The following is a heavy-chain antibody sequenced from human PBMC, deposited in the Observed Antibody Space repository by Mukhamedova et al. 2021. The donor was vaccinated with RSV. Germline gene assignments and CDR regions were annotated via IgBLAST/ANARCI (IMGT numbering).Heavy chain of an antibody. V-gene: IGHV4-59*01. Sequence: GSTNYNPSLKSRVTISVDTSKNQFSLKLSSVTAADTAVYYCARVPYSNYPPDYYY. J-gene: IGHJ6*01. CDR3: ARVPYSNYPPDYYY. D-gene: IGHD4-11*01. CDR2: GST.